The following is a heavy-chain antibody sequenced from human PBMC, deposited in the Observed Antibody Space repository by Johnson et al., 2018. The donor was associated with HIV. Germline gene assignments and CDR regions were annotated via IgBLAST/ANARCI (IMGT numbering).Heavy chain of an antibody. J-gene: IGHJ3*02. CDR2: IYSGGST. CDR3: ARDATYYYDSSGYHDAFDI. V-gene: IGHV3-66*01. CDR1: GFTVSSNY. D-gene: IGHD3-22*01. Sequence: VQLVESGGGLVQPGGSLRLSCAASGFTVSSNYMSWVRQAPGKGLEWVSVIYSGGSTYYADSVKGRFTISRDNSKNSLYLQMNSLRAEDTAVYYCARDATYYYDSSGYHDAFDIWSQGTIVTVSS.